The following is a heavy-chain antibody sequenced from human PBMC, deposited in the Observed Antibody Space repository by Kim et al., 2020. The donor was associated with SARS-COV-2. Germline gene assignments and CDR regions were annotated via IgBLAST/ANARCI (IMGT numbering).Heavy chain of an antibody. V-gene: IGHV5-10-1*01. D-gene: IGHD2-2*01. CDR3: ARQGDASSFDL. J-gene: IGHJ5*02. CDR2: IDPSDSYT. CDR1: GYSFTNYW. Sequence: GESLKISCKGSGYSFTNYWITWVRQMPGQGLEWMGRIDPSDSYTKYSPSFQGHVTISADKSITTAYLQWSSLKASDTAMYYCARQGDASSFDLWGQGTLVTVCS.